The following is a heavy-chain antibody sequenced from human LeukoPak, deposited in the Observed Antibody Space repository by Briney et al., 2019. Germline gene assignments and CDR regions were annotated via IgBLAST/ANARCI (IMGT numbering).Heavy chain of an antibody. CDR2: IFYSGRT. Sequence: SETLSLTCTVSGGSISSGDYYWSWIRQPPGKGLEWIGHIFYSGRTYYNPSLMRRVTISVDTSKNQFSLKLSSVTAADTAVYYCARERREGGSSWIDYWGRGTLVTVSS. V-gene: IGHV4-30-4*01. J-gene: IGHJ4*02. CDR3: ARERREGGSSWIDY. D-gene: IGHD6-13*01. CDR1: GGSISSGDYY.